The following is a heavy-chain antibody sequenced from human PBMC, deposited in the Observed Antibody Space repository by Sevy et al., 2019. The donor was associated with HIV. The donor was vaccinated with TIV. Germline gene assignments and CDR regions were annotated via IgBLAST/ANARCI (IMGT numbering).Heavy chain of an antibody. CDR2: IYSGGST. CDR1: GFTVSSNY. D-gene: IGHD4-4*01. V-gene: IGHV3-53*01. J-gene: IGHJ3*02. Sequence: GGSLRLSCAASGFTVSSNYMSWVRQAPGKGLEWVSVIYSGGSTYYADSVKGRLTISRDNSKNTLYLQMNSLRAEDTAVYYCGYSNYRLPSAFDIWGQGTMVTVSS. CDR3: GYSNYRLPSAFDI.